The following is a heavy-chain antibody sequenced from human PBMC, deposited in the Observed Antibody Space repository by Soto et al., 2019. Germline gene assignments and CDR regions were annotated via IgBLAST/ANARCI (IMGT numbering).Heavy chain of an antibody. CDR1: GYTFTSYG. V-gene: IGHV1-18*01. D-gene: IGHD5-18*01. J-gene: IGHJ6*02. CDR2: ISAYNGNT. CDR3: ARDQIAAMVKNYYYGMDV. Sequence: QVQLVQSGAEVKKPGASVKVSCKASGYTFTSYGISWVRQAPGQGLEWMGWISAYNGNTNYAQKLQGRVTMTTDTSTSTAYMELRSMRSDDTAVYYCARDQIAAMVKNYYYGMDVWGQGTTVTVSS.